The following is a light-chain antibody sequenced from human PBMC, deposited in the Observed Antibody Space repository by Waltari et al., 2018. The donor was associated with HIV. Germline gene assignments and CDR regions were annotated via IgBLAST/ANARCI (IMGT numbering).Light chain of an antibody. Sequence: QSALTQPRSVSGSPGPSVTISCTGTSNDVGAYGFVSWYQQHPGKAPRLMIFDVISRPSGVPDRFSGSKSGSTASLTISGLQAEDEADYYCSSYAGSYIWVFGGGTKLTVL. J-gene: IGLJ3*02. CDR3: SSYAGSYIWV. V-gene: IGLV2-11*01. CDR1: SNDVGAYGF. CDR2: DVI.